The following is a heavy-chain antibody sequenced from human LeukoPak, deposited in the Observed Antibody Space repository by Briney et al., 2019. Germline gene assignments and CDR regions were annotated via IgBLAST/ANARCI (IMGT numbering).Heavy chain of an antibody. CDR3: ARLTLDSSGWYVGYFDY. Sequence: GESLKTSCKGSGYSFTSYWIGWVRPMPGKGLEWVGIIYPGDSDTRYSPSFQGQVTISADKSISTAYLQWSSLKASDTAMYYCARLTLDSSGWYVGYFDYWGQGTLVTVSS. D-gene: IGHD6-19*01. V-gene: IGHV5-51*01. CDR2: IYPGDSDT. CDR1: GYSFTSYW. J-gene: IGHJ4*02.